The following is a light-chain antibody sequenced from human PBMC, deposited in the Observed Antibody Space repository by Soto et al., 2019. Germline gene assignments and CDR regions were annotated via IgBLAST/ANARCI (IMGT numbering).Light chain of an antibody. CDR3: SSYTSSNTQV. CDR2: EVS. J-gene: IGLJ2*01. Sequence: QSVLTQPASVSGSPGQSITISCTGTSSDVGGYKYVSWYQQHPGKAPKVMIYEVSNRPSGVSIRFSGSKSGNTASRTISGPQAEDEADYYCSSYTSSNTQVFGGGTKLTVL. CDR1: SSDVGGYKY. V-gene: IGLV2-14*01.